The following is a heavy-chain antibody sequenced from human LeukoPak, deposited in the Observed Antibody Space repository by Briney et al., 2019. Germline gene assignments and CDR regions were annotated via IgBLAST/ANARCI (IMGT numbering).Heavy chain of an antibody. CDR1: GFTFSSYA. J-gene: IGHJ4*02. CDR3: TTDLGDYGDYVRC. CDR2: ISSNGGST. Sequence: GGSLRLSCAASGFTFSSYAMHWVRQAPGKGLEYVSAISSNGGSTYYANSVKGRFTISRDNSKNTLYLQMGSLRAEDTAVYYCTTDLGDYGDYVRCWGQGTLVTVSS. V-gene: IGHV3-64*01. D-gene: IGHD4-17*01.